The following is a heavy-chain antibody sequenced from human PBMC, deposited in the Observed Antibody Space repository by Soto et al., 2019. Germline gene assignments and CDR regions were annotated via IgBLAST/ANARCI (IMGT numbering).Heavy chain of an antibody. CDR2: INPNSGGT. D-gene: IGHD2-15*01. CDR1: GYTFTGYY. CDR3: PRAHFDTRRFCSGGSCYGLGAFDI. Sequence: ASVKVSCKASGYTFTGYYMHWVRQAPGQGLEWMGWINPNSGGTNYAQKFQGRVTMTRDTSISTAYMELSRLRSDDTAVYSCPRAHFDTRRFCSGGSCYGLGAFDIWGQGTMVTVSS. V-gene: IGHV1-2*02. J-gene: IGHJ3*02.